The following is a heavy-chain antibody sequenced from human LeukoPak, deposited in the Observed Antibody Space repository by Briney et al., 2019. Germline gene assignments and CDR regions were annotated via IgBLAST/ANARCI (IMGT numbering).Heavy chain of an antibody. J-gene: IGHJ4*02. Sequence: GGSLRLSCAASGFTVSSNYMSWVRQAPGKGLEWVSVIYSGGSTYYADSVKGRFTISRDNSKNTLYLQMNSLRAEDTAVYYCAKGSYYDSSGSFYFDYWGQGTLVTVSS. CDR2: IYSGGST. D-gene: IGHD3-22*01. V-gene: IGHV3-53*01. CDR3: AKGSYYDSSGSFYFDY. CDR1: GFTVSSNY.